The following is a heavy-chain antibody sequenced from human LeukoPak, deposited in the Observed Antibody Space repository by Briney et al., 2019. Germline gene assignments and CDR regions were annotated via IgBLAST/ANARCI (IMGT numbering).Heavy chain of an antibody. Sequence: PGGSLRLSCAASGFTFSSYSMNWVPQAPGKGLGWVSSISSSGSYIFYADSVKGRFTISRDNAKNSLSLQMNSLRAEDTAVYFCARADLINDAFDIWGQGTMVTVSS. J-gene: IGHJ3*02. CDR3: ARADLINDAFDI. V-gene: IGHV3-21*01. CDR2: ISSSGSYI. D-gene: IGHD3-16*01. CDR1: GFTFSSYS.